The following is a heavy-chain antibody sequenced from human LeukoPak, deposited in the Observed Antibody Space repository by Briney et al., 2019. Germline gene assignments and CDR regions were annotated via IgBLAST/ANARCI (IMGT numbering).Heavy chain of an antibody. CDR2: IYYSGST. J-gene: IGHJ4*02. V-gene: IGHV4-59*08. D-gene: IGHD3-10*01. CDR1: GGSISNYY. Sequence: SETLSLTRTVSGGSISNYYWSWIRQPPGKGLEWPGYIYYSGSTNYNPSLKSRVTISVDTISLDMSKKQFSLKLSSVTAADTAVYFCARHQVYGSGSLYYFDYWGQGTLVTVSS. CDR3: ARHQVYGSGSLYYFDY.